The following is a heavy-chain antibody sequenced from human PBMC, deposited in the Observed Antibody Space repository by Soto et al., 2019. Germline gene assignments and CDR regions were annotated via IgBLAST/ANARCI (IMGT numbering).Heavy chain of an antibody. V-gene: IGHV1-24*01. CDR1: GYTLTELS. CDR2: FDPEDGET. J-gene: IGHJ3*02. D-gene: IGHD3-22*01. Sequence: ASVKXSCKVSGYTLTELSMHWVRQAPGKGLEWMGGFDPEDGETIYAQKFQGRVTMTEDTSTDTAYMELSSLRSEDTAVYYCATAFLGVTMIVVASEPHAFDIWGQGTMVTVSS. CDR3: ATAFLGVTMIVVASEPHAFDI.